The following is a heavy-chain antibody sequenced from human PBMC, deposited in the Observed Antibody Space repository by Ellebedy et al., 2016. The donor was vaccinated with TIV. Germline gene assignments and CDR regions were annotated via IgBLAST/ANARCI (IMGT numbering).Heavy chain of an antibody. D-gene: IGHD3-22*01. CDR3: ARETEYYDSSGYQRDNWFDP. V-gene: IGHV3-48*04. CDR1: GFTFSSYS. J-gene: IGHJ5*02. Sequence: GESLKISCAASGFTFSSYSMNWVRQAPGKGLEWVSYISSSSSTIYYADSVKGRFTISRDNAKNSLYLQMNSLRAEDTAVYYCARETEYYDSSGYQRDNWFDPWGQGTLVTVSS. CDR2: ISSSSSTI.